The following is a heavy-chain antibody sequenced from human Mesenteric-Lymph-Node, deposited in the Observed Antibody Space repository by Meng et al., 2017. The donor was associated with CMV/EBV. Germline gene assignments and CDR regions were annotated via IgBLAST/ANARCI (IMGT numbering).Heavy chain of an antibody. CDR2: IYYSGST. V-gene: IGHV4-31*02. CDR3: ARNVVPAAIHNWFDP. CDR1: GGSISSGGYY. Sequence: GGSISSGGYYWSWIRHPPGKGLEWIGYIYYSGSTYYHPSLKSRVTISVDTSKNQFSLKLSSVTAADTAVYYCARNVVPAAIHNWFDPWGQGTLVTVSS. D-gene: IGHD2-2*01. J-gene: IGHJ5*02.